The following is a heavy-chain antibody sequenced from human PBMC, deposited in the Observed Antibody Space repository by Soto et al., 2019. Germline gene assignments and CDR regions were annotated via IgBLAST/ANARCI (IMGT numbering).Heavy chain of an antibody. D-gene: IGHD6-13*01. CDR2: INHSGST. CDR1: GGSFSGYY. V-gene: IGHV4-34*01. CDR3: ARHGAGADEYYYGMDV. J-gene: IGHJ6*02. Sequence: ETLSLTCAVYGGSFSGYYWTWIRQPPGTGLEWIGEINHSGSTNYNPSLKSRVTISVDTSKNQFSLKLTSVTAADTAVYYCARHGAGADEYYYGMDVWGQGTAVTVSS.